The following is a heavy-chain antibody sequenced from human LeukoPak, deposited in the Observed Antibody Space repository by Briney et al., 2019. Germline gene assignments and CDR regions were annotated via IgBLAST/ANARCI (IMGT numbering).Heavy chain of an antibody. CDR2: IYHSGST. J-gene: IGHJ4*02. CDR3: ARQGRSDYFDY. CDR1: GHSISSGYY. D-gene: IGHD2-15*01. Sequence: PSETLSLTCTVSGHSISSGYYWGWIRQPPGKGLEWIGSIYHSGSTYYNPSLKSRVTISVDTSKNQFSLKLSSVTAADTAVYYCARQGRSDYFDYWGQGTLVTVSS. V-gene: IGHV4-38-2*02.